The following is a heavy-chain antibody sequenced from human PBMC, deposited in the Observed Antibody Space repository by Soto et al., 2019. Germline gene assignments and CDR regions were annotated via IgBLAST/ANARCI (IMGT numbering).Heavy chain of an antibody. J-gene: IGHJ4*02. Sequence: EVQLLESGGGLVHPGGSLRLSCEASGFTFSSYAMNWVRQGPGKGLEWVSTISGTGGTTKYADSVKGRFTISRDNSKNTLYLKRTSLRAEDTAVFYLAKETGTYPFYLASGGQGTPVTVSS. CDR2: ISGTGGTT. D-gene: IGHD1-7*01. CDR3: AKETGTYPFYLAS. V-gene: IGHV3-23*01. CDR1: GFTFSSYA.